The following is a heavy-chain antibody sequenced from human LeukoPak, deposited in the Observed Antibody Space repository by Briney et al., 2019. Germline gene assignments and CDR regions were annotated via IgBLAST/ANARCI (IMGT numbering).Heavy chain of an antibody. CDR2: ISGSGGST. V-gene: IGHV3-23*01. D-gene: IGHD5-12*01. J-gene: IGHJ4*02. CDR1: GFTFSSYA. CDR3: ANYRPGSSGYDSDY. Sequence: PGGSLRLSCAASGFTFSSYAMSWVRQAPGKGLEWVSAISGSGGSTYYADSVKGRFTISRDNSKNTLYLQMNSLRAEDTAVYYCANYRPGSSGYDSDYWGQGTLVTVSS.